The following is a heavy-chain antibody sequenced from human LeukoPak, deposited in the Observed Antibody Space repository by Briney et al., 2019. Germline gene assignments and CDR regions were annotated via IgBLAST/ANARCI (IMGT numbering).Heavy chain of an antibody. V-gene: IGHV4-59*08. CDR1: GGSISSYY. J-gene: IGHJ4*02. CDR2: IYYSGST. D-gene: IGHD5-12*01. Sequence: PSETLSLTCTVSGGSISSYYWSWIRQPPGKGLEWIGYIYYSGSTNYNPSLKSRVTISVDTSKNQFSLKLSSVTAADTAVYYCASIRGLRSYFDYWGQGTLVTVSS. CDR3: ASIRGLRSYFDY.